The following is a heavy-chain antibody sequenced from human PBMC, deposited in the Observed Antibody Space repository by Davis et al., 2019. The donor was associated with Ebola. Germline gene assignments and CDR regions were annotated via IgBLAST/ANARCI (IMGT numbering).Heavy chain of an antibody. V-gene: IGHV3-48*02. Sequence: GESLKISCAASGIIFSSYSMDWVRQAPGKGLEWVSYISSTSRTKYYADSVKGRFTISRDNAKNSLYLHMNSLRDEDTAVYYCATNGRYYYDSSGYYFDYWGQGTLVTVSS. D-gene: IGHD3-22*01. CDR3: ATNGRYYYDSSGYYFDY. CDR2: ISSTSRTK. CDR1: GIIFSSYS. J-gene: IGHJ4*02.